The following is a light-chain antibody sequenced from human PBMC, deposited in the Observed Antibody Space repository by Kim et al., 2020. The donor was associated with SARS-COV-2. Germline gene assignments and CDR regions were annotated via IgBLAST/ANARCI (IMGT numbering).Light chain of an antibody. Sequence: EIVLTQSPGTLSLSPGEGATLSCRASQIISSDYLAWYAQKPGQAPRLLIFAASNRATGIPDRFTGSGSGTDFTLTISGLEPEDFAVYYCQQFGSSVLTFGGGTKVDIK. CDR2: AAS. CDR3: QQFGSSVLT. CDR1: QIISSDY. V-gene: IGKV3-20*01. J-gene: IGKJ4*01.